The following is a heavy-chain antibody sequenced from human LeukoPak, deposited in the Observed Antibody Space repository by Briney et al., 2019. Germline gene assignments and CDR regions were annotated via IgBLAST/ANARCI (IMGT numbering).Heavy chain of an antibody. CDR3: ARQVLIAAADRFDP. J-gene: IGHJ5*02. D-gene: IGHD6-13*01. CDR2: IYYSGST. CDR1: GGSISSYY. Sequence: SETLSLTCTVSGGSISSYYWSWIRQPPGKGLEWIGYIYYSGSTNYNPSLKSRVTISVDTSKNQFSLKLSSVTAADTAVYYCARQVLIAAADRFDPWGQGTLVTVSS. V-gene: IGHV4-59*08.